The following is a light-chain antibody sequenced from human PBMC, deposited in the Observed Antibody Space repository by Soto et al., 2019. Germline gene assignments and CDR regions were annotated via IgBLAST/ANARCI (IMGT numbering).Light chain of an antibody. V-gene: IGLV1-44*01. Sequence: QSVLTQPPSASGTPGQRVTVSCSGGTSNIGSNTVNWYQQLPGTAPKLLIFSNDQRPSGVPDRFSGSKSGTSASLAISGLRSEDEADYYCAAWDDSLNGRVFGTGTKLTVL. CDR1: TSNIGSNT. CDR2: SND. CDR3: AAWDDSLNGRV. J-gene: IGLJ1*01.